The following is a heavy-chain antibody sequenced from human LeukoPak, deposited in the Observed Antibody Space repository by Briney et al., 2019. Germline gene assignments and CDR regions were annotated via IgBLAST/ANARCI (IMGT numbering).Heavy chain of an antibody. D-gene: IGHD2-2*01. CDR1: GYTFTSYG. J-gene: IGHJ3*02. CDR2: ISAYNGNT. Sequence: SVKLSCKASGYTFTSYGITWVRQAPGQGLEWMACISAYNGNTNYAQKPQGSVTVTTDTPTSTAYMELRSLRSGDTAVYYCARDSFYCSSTSCYRDAFDMWGQGTMVTVSS. CDR3: ARDSFYCSSTSCYRDAFDM. V-gene: IGHV1-18*01.